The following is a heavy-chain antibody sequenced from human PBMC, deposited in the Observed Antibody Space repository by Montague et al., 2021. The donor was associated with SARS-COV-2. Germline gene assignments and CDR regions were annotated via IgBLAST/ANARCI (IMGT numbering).Heavy chain of an antibody. J-gene: IGHJ4*02. CDR3: ATRTRYPQNDFGF. Sequence: SETLSLTCTVSGDSIRNSEYSWGWVRQPPGNGLEWIGNIYDDGSXFYNPSLKSRVTIFVDTSKNQFSLKLSSVTAADTAVYYCATRTRYPQNDFGFWGQGTLVTVSS. D-gene: IGHD1-14*01. CDR2: IYDDGSX. V-gene: IGHV4-39*01. CDR1: GDSIRNSEYS.